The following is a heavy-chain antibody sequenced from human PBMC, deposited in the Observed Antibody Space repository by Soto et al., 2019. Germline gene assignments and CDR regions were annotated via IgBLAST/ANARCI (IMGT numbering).Heavy chain of an antibody. CDR1: GFTFSSYG. CDR3: ARDALFGMDAFDI. Sequence: GGSLRLSCAASGFTFSSYGMHWVRQAPGKGLEWVAVIWYDGSNKYYADSVKGRFTISRDNSKNTLYLQMNSLRAEDTAVYYCARDALFGMDAFDIWGQGTMLTVSS. CDR2: IWYDGSNK. D-gene: IGHD3-16*01. V-gene: IGHV3-33*01. J-gene: IGHJ3*02.